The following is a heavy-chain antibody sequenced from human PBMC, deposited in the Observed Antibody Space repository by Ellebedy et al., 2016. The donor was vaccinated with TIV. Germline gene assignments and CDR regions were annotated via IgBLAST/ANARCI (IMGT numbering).Heavy chain of an antibody. J-gene: IGHJ4*02. D-gene: IGHD3-16*01. V-gene: IGHV3-64D*06. Sequence: GESLKIPCSASGFTFSSYAMHWVRQAPGKGLEYISAIVSNGDSTYYANSVKGRFTISRDNSKNTLYLQMSSLRPDDTAVYYCVKAWGDWGQGTLVTVSS. CDR1: GFTFSSYA. CDR2: IVSNGDST. CDR3: VKAWGD.